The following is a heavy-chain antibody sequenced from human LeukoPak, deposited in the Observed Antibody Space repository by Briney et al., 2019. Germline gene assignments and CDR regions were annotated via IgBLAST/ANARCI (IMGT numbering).Heavy chain of an antibody. J-gene: IGHJ4*02. D-gene: IGHD5-24*01. Sequence: SETLSLTCAVYGGSFSDYYWNWIRQPPGKGLEWIGEINHSGSTNYNPSLKSRVTISVDTSKNQFSLNLSSVTAADTAVYYCARRGSRDGYIYHYWGQGTLVTVSS. CDR1: GGSFSDYY. CDR3: ARRGSRDGYIYHY. CDR2: INHSGST. V-gene: IGHV4-34*01.